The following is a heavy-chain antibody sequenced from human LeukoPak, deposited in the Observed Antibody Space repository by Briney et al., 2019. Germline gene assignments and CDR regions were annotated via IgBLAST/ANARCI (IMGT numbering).Heavy chain of an antibody. CDR3: ARRAGAYSHPYDY. J-gene: IGHJ4*02. D-gene: IGHD4/OR15-4a*01. V-gene: IGHV3-23*01. CDR1: GFTFSSYG. CDR2: ISGSGGST. Sequence: GGSLRLSCVASGFTFSSYGMSWVRQAPGKGLEWVSAISGSGGSTYYADSVKGRFTISKDNSKNTLYMQMNSLRAEDMAVYYCARRAGAYSHPYDYWGQGTLVTVSS.